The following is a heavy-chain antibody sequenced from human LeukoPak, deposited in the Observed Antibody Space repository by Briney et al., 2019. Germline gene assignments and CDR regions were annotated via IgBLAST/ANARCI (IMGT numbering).Heavy chain of an antibody. Sequence: GGSLRLSCAASGFSFGSYAMGWTRQAPGQGLEWVSAISGSGSHANYAESVKGRFAISRDNSKNTLYLQMHSLIAADTAVYYCGSGPVGTTVPWGQGTLVTVSS. V-gene: IGHV3-23*01. CDR3: GSGPVGTTVP. D-gene: IGHD1-1*01. J-gene: IGHJ5*02. CDR1: GFSFGSYA. CDR2: ISGSGSHA.